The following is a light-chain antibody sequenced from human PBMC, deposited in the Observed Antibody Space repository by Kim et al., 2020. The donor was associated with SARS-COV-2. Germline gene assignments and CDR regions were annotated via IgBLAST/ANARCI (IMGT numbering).Light chain of an antibody. CDR2: GND. V-gene: IGLV1-44*01. CDR3: ATWDVSVNAYV. J-gene: IGLJ1*01. Sequence: QSVLTQPPSASGTPGQKVTISCSGSSSNIGSSFVNWYQQLPGTAPKLLIYGNDQRPSGVPDRFSGSKSGTSASLAISGLHSEDETDYYCATWDVSVNAYVFGAGTKVTVL. CDR1: SSNIGSSF.